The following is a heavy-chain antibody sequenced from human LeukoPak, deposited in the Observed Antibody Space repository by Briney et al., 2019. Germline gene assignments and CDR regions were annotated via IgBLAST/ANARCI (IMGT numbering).Heavy chain of an antibody. V-gene: IGHV3-33*01. Sequence: GGSLRLSCAASGFTLSSHGMHWVRQAPGRGLEWVAVIWYDGSKEYYAESVKGRFTISRDISKNTLYLQMNSLRAGDTAVYYCARARDSDSGYFDLWGRGTLVTVSS. CDR3: ARARDSDSGYFDL. CDR1: GFTLSSHG. CDR2: IWYDGSKE. D-gene: IGHD3-10*01. J-gene: IGHJ2*01.